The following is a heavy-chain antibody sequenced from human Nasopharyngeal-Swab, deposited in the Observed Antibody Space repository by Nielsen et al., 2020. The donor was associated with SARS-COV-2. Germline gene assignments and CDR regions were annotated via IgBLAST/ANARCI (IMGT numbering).Heavy chain of an antibody. D-gene: IGHD4-17*01. V-gene: IGHV4-39*07. CDR3: VRDESGDYLGLPFDS. CDR2: VFYTGT. CDR1: GASISNRTYY. Sequence: SETLSLTCSVSGASISNRTYYWGWIRQSPEKGLQWIGTVFYTGTYYNPSLQSRVTISVDTSKNQFSLKRTSVTAADTAVYYCVRDESGDYLGLPFDSWGPGTLVTVSS. J-gene: IGHJ4*02.